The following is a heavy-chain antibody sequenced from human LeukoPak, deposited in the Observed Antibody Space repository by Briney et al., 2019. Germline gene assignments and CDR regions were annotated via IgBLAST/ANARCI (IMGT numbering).Heavy chain of an antibody. CDR3: AGAQQLVSGRFDY. V-gene: IGHV3-21*01. D-gene: IGHD6-13*01. CDR1: GFTFSSYS. Sequence: PGGSLRLSCAASGFTFSSYSMNWVRQAPGKGLEWVSSISSSSSYIYYADSVKGRFTISRDNAKNSLYLQMNSLRAEDTAVYHCAGAQQLVSGRFDYWGQGTLVTVSS. CDR2: ISSSSSYI. J-gene: IGHJ4*02.